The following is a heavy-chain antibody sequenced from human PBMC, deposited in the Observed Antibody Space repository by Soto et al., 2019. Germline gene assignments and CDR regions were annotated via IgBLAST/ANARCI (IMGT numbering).Heavy chain of an antibody. Sequence: QVQLQESGPGLVKPSQTLSLTCTVSGGSISSGGYYWSWIRQHPGKGLEWIGYIYYSGSTYYNPSLKSRVTISVDTSKSPFSLKLSSVTAADTAVYYCASSVAVAGDRYWFDPWGQGTLVTVSS. J-gene: IGHJ5*02. CDR1: GGSISSGGYY. V-gene: IGHV4-31*03. D-gene: IGHD6-19*01. CDR2: IYYSGST. CDR3: ASSVAVAGDRYWFDP.